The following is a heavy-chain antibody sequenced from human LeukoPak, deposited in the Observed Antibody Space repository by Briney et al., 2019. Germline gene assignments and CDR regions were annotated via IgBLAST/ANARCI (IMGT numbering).Heavy chain of an antibody. J-gene: IGHJ6*02. V-gene: IGHV1-2*04. D-gene: IGHD6-19*01. CDR2: INPNSGGT. Sequence: ASVEVSCKASGYTFTGYYMHWVRQAPGQGLEWMGWINPNSGGTNYAQKFQGWVTMTRDTSISTAYMELSRLRSDDTAVYYCARDHIAVAGIVPYYYYYYGMDVWGQGTTVTVSS. CDR1: GYTFTGYY. CDR3: ARDHIAVAGIVPYYYYYYGMDV.